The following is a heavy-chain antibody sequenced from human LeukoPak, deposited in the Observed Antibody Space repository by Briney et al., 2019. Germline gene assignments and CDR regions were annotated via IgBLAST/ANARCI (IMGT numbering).Heavy chain of an antibody. D-gene: IGHD3-9*01. CDR1: GFTFTAYA. CDR2: ISGSGGST. Sequence: GGSLRLSCAASGFTFTAYAMHWVRQAPGKGLEWVSAISGSGGSTYYADSVKGRFTISRDNSKNTLYLQMNSLRVEDTAVYYCAKGNYDILTGTPDYRGQGTLVTVSS. CDR3: AKGNYDILTGTPDY. V-gene: IGHV3-23*01. J-gene: IGHJ4*02.